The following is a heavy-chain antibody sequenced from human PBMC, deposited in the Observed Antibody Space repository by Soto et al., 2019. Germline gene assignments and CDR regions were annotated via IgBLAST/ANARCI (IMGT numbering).Heavy chain of an antibody. V-gene: IGHV3-21*01. Sequence: EVQLVESGEGLVKPGGSLRLSCAASGFTFSSYSMNWVRQAPGKGLEWVSSISSSSSYIYYADSVKGRFSISRDNAKNSLYLQMNSLRAEDTAVYYCARDLIAVAGTADAFDIWGQGTMVTVSS. CDR1: GFTFSSYS. CDR2: ISSSSSYI. D-gene: IGHD6-19*01. CDR3: ARDLIAVAGTADAFDI. J-gene: IGHJ3*02.